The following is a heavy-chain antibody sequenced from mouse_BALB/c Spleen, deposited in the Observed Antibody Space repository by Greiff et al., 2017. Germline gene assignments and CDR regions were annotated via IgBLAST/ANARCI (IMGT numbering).Heavy chain of an antibody. CDR2: INPSSGYT. V-gene: IGHV1-4*01. CDR1: GYTFTSYT. CDR3: ARSSGGNYIDY. Sequence: QVHVKQSGAELARPGASVKMSCKASGYTFTSYTMHWVKQRPGQGLEWIGYINPSSGYTNYNQKFKDKATLTADKSSSTAYMQLSSLTSEDSAVYYCARSSGGNYIDYWGQGTTLTVSS. D-gene: IGHD3-1*01. J-gene: IGHJ2*01.